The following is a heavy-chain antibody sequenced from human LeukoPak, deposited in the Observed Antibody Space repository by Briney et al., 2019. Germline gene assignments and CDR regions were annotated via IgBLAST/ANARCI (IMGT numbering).Heavy chain of an antibody. Sequence: PGGSLRLSCAAFGFTFNNYWVSWVRQAPGKGLEWVANINQDGSGKHYVDSVKGRFTISRDNAKNSLYLQMNSLRAEDTAVYFCAKASIAGAIGVLDYWGQGTLVTVSS. D-gene: IGHD1-26*01. CDR1: GFTFNNYW. V-gene: IGHV3-7*01. CDR3: AKASIAGAIGVLDY. CDR2: INQDGSGK. J-gene: IGHJ4*02.